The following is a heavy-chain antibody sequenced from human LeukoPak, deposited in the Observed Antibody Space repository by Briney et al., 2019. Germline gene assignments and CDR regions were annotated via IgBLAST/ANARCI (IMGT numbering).Heavy chain of an antibody. CDR2: MNPNSGNT. V-gene: IGHV1-8*01. D-gene: IGHD4-17*01. CDR3: ARGDYGDAPSDYYYYYMDV. Sequence: ASVKVSCKASGYTFTSYDINWVRQATGQGLEWMGWMNPNSGNTGYAQKFQGRVTMTRNTSISTAYMELSSLRSEDTAVYYCARGDYGDAPSDYYYYYMDVWGKGTTVTISS. CDR1: GYTFTSYD. J-gene: IGHJ6*03.